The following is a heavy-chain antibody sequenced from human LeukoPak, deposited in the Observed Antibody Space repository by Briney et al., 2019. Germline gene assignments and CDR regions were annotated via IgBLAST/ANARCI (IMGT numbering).Heavy chain of an antibody. D-gene: IGHD4-17*01. CDR2: ISYDGTNK. CDR1: GFTFINYG. CDR3: ANYGDYQYFDY. J-gene: IGHJ4*02. V-gene: IGHV3-30*18. Sequence: SGGSLRLSCAASGFTFINYGMHWVRQAPGKGLEWMAVISYDGTNKYYADSVKGRFTISRGNSKNTLYLQMNSLKTDDTAVYYCANYGDYQYFDYWGQGTPVTVSS.